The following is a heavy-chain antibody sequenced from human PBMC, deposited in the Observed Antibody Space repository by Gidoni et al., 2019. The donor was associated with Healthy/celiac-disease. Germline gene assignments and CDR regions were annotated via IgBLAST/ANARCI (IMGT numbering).Heavy chain of an antibody. V-gene: IGHV3-30*03. CDR2: ISYAGSNK. CDR3: ARGRFLEWLLYQYNYYYGMDV. J-gene: IGHJ6*02. Sequence: QVQLVESGGGVVQPGRSRRRACAAPGFTFRSDGMHRVRQAPGKGLEWVAVISYAGSNKYYADSVKGRFTISRDNSKNTLYLQMNSLRAEDTAVYYCARGRFLEWLLYQYNYYYGMDVWGQGTTVTVSS. D-gene: IGHD3-3*01. CDR1: GFTFRSDG.